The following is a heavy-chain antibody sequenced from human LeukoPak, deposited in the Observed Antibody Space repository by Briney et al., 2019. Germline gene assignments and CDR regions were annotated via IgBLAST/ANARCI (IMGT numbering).Heavy chain of an antibody. Sequence: GGSLRLSCAASGFTFSSYAMHWVRQAPGKGLEWVAVISYDGSNKYYADSVKGRFTISRDNAKNTLYLQMYSLGAEDTAVYYCARVKVGVWGVFDTWGQGTMVTVSS. V-gene: IGHV3-30-3*01. J-gene: IGHJ3*02. CDR1: GFTFSSYA. D-gene: IGHD1-26*01. CDR2: ISYDGSNK. CDR3: ARVKVGVWGVFDT.